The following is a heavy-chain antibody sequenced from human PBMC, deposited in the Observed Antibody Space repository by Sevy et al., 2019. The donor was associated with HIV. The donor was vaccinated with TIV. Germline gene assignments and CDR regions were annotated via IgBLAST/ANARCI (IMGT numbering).Heavy chain of an antibody. V-gene: IGHV4-59*01. J-gene: IGHJ4*02. Sequence: SETLSLTCTVSGGSISSYYWSWIRQPPGKGLEWIGYIYYSGSTNYNPSLKSRVTISVDTSKNQFYLKLSSVTAADTAVYYCARGEWLSEFDYWGQGTLVTVSS. D-gene: IGHD3-3*01. CDR3: ARGEWLSEFDY. CDR1: GGSISSYY. CDR2: IYYSGST.